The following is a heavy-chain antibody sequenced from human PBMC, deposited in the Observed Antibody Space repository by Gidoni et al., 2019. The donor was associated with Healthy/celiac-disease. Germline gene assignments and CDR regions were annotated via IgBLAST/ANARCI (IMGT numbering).Heavy chain of an antibody. J-gene: IGHJ4*02. Sequence: QVQLQESGPGLLKPSETLSLTCTVSGGSISSYYWSWIRQPPGKGLEWIWYIYYSGSTNYNPSLKSRVTISVDTSKNQCSLKLSSVTAADTAVYYCARTGGGYYDSSGYYKAGAYFEYWGQGTLVTVSS. D-gene: IGHD3-22*01. CDR3: ARTGGGYYDSSGYYKAGAYFEY. CDR1: GGSISSYY. CDR2: IYYSGST. V-gene: IGHV4-59*08.